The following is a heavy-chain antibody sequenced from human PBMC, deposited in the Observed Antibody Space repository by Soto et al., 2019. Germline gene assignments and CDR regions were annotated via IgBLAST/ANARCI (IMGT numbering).Heavy chain of an antibody. V-gene: IGHV3-23*01. D-gene: IGHD6-19*01. CDR3: AKERHEWLARGYYYYGMDV. J-gene: IGHJ6*02. CDR2: ISGSGGST. Sequence: GGSLRLCCAASGFTFSSYAMSWVRQAPVKGLEWVSAISGSGGSTYYADSVKGRFTISRDNSKNTLYLQMNSLRAEDTAVYYCAKERHEWLARGYYYYGMDVWGQGTTVTVSS. CDR1: GFTFSSYA.